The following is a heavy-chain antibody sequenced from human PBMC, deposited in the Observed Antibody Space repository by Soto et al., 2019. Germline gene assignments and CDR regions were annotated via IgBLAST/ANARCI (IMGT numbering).Heavy chain of an antibody. CDR1: GFTFSDYA. D-gene: IGHD6-19*01. Sequence: VQLVESGGGVVQPGRSLRLSCAASGFTFSDYAMHWVRQAPGKGLEWVAVVYHDGRNTHYADSVKGRFTISRDRSKNTVAREMTSLRAEATAGYYCAKGGRQWLVTSVFNYWGEGALVTVSS. J-gene: IGHJ4*02. CDR3: AKGGRQWLVTSVFNY. V-gene: IGHV3-30*18. CDR2: VYHDGRNT.